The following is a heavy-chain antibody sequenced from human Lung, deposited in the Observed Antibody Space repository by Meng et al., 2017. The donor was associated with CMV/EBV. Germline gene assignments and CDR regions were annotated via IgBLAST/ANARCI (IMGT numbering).Heavy chain of an antibody. D-gene: IGHD4-11*01. J-gene: IGHJ5*02. CDR1: GFTFSDYY. Sequence: LRXXCAASGFTFSDYYMSWIRQAPRKGLEWVSHISPSGSTRYYADSVNGRFTISRDNADNSLYLQINSLRAENTAVYYCARGAYTVTSFAEGRFDPWGQGIXVTVSS. CDR3: ARGAYTVTSFAEGRFDP. CDR2: ISPSGSTR. V-gene: IGHV3-11*01.